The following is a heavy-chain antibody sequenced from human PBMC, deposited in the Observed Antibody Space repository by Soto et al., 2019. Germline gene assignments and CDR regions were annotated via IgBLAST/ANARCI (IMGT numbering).Heavy chain of an antibody. Sequence: QVQLQESGPGLGKPSETLSLTCSVSGGSVSSGSYYWSWIRLPPGKGLEWIGYISYSGRTNYNPSLKGRVTISVDTSKDQFSLKLRSVTIADTAVYYCGRSAGVGVDFWGQGTLVTVSS. D-gene: IGHD3-10*01. CDR3: GRSAGVGVDF. CDR1: GGSVSSGSYY. J-gene: IGHJ4*02. V-gene: IGHV4-61*01. CDR2: ISYSGRT.